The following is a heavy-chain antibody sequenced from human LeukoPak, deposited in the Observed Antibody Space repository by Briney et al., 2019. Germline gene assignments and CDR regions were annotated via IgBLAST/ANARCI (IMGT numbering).Heavy chain of an antibody. CDR1: GFIFEDCG. J-gene: IGHJ4*02. V-gene: IGHV3-20*04. CDR2: ISWNGAGT. Sequence: GGSLRLSCAATGFIFEDCGMVWIRQAPGKGLEWVSGISWNGAGTDYADSVKGRFTISRDDAKNSLYLQMNSLRAEDTALYYCARDKWGPDYWGQGTLVTVSS. D-gene: IGHD7-27*01. CDR3: ARDKWGPDY.